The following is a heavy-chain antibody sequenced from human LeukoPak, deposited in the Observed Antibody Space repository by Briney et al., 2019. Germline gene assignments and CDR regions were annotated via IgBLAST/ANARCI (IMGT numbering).Heavy chain of an antibody. CDR1: GFTFSSYG. V-gene: IGHV3-30*02. D-gene: IGHD3-3*01. CDR3: AKVRDPSGEYYDFWSGYSGYFDY. Sequence: GGSLRLSCAASGFTFSSYGMLWVRQAPGKGLEWVEFIRYDGSNKYYADSVKGRFTISRDNSKNTLYLQMNSLRAEDTAVYYCAKVRDPSGEYYDFWSGYSGYFDYWGQGTLVTVSS. CDR2: IRYDGSNK. J-gene: IGHJ4*02.